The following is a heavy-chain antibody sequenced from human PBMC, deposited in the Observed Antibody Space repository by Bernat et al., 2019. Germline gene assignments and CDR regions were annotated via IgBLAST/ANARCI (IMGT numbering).Heavy chain of an antibody. J-gene: IGHJ4*02. CDR1: GFTFSSYA. D-gene: IGHD3-10*01. Sequence: QVQLVESGGGVVQPGRSLRLSCAASGFTFSSYAMHWVRQAPGKGLEWVAVISYDGSNKYYADSVKGRFTISRDNSKNTLYLQMNSLRAEDTAVYYCARDTFLGELLDYWGQGTLVTVSS. V-gene: IGHV3-30-3*01. CDR3: ARDTFLGELLDY. CDR2: ISYDGSNK.